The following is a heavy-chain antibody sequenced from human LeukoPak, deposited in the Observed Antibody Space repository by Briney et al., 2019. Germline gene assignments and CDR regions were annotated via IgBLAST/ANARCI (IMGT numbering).Heavy chain of an antibody. J-gene: IGHJ4*02. CDR3: ARVISSSWYHHDH. Sequence: ASVKVSCKASGYTFTGYYMNWVRQAPGQGLEWMGWISTYNANTKYAQKFQGRVAMTTDTSTSTAYMELRSLRFDDTAFYYCARVISSSWYHHDHWGQGTLVTVSS. CDR1: GYTFTGYY. V-gene: IGHV1-18*04. CDR2: ISTYNANT. D-gene: IGHD6-13*01.